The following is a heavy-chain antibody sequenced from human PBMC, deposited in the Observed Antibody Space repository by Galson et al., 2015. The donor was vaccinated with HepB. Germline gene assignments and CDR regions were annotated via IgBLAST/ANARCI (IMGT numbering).Heavy chain of an antibody. V-gene: IGHV1-69*02. D-gene: IGHD6-19*01. Sequence: SVKVSCKASGGTFSSYTISWVRQAPGQGLEWMGRIIPILGIANYAQKFQGRVTITADKSTSTAYMELSSLRSEDTAVYYCARGDSSGWQFDYWGQGTLVTVSS. CDR1: GGTFSSYT. CDR2: IIPILGIA. J-gene: IGHJ4*02. CDR3: ARGDSSGWQFDY.